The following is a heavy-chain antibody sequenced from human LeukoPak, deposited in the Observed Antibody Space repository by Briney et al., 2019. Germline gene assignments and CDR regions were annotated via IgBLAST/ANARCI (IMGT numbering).Heavy chain of an antibody. J-gene: IGHJ4*02. CDR1: GDSVSSNSAA. D-gene: IGHD3-10*01. CDR2: TYYRSKWYN. CDR3: AKGRWALFDC. V-gene: IGHV6-1*01. Sequence: SQTLSLTCAISGDSVSSNSAAWNWIRQSPSRGLEWLGRTYYRSKWYNDYAVSLKSRMTINADTSKNQFSLQLNSATPEDTAVYYCAKGRWALFDCWGQGTLVIVSS.